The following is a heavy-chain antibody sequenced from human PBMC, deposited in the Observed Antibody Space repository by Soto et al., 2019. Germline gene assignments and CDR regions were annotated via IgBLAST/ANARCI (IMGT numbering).Heavy chain of an antibody. CDR1: GFTFGNYA. CDR2: ISDPGTST. D-gene: IGHD2-15*01. V-gene: IGHV3-23*01. Sequence: GGSLRLSCAASGFTFGNYAMNWVRQAPGKGLEWISSISDPGTSTYYANSVKGRFSMSRDNSKNTLFLQMNRLRADDTAVYFCAKSLLTPSDAFDLWGRGTLVTVS. J-gene: IGHJ3*01. CDR3: AKSLLTPSDAFDL.